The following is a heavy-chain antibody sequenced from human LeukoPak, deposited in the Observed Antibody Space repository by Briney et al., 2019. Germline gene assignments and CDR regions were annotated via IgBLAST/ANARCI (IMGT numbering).Heavy chain of an antibody. CDR3: ARGKKKRLVPPNYYYYMDV. CDR1: GGSISSSSHY. Sequence: PSETLSLTCTVSGGSISSSSHYWGWIRQPPGKGLEWIGNIYYSGSTYYNPSLKSRVTISVDTSKNQFSLKLSSVTAADTAVYYCARGKKKRLVPPNYYYYMDVWGKGTTVTVSS. D-gene: IGHD6-6*01. CDR2: IYYSGST. V-gene: IGHV4-39*01. J-gene: IGHJ6*03.